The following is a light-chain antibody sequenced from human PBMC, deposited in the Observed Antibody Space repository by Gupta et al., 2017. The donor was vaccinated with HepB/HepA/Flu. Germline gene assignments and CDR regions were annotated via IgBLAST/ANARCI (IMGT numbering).Light chain of an antibody. J-gene: IGLJ2*01. Sequence: QSVLTQPPSASGTPGQRVTISCSGSSSNIGSNTVNWYQQLPGTATKLLIYSNNQRPSGVPDRFSGSKSGTSASLAISGLQSEDEADYYCAAWDDSLNGPVCGGGTKLNVL. V-gene: IGLV1-44*01. CDR1: SSNIGSNT. CDR2: SNN. CDR3: AAWDDSLNGPV.